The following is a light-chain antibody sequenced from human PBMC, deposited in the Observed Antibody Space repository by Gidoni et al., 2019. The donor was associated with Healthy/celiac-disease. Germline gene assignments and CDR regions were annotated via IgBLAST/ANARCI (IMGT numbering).Light chain of an antibody. CDR2: AAS. Sequence: IQMPQTPSSLSASVGDRVTITCRASQSISSYFNWYQQKPGKAPKLLIYAASSLESGVPSRFSGSGSGTDFTLTISSLQPEDFATYYCQQSDSTPLTFGGXTKVEIK. CDR3: QQSDSTPLT. CDR1: QSISSY. V-gene: IGKV1-39*01. J-gene: IGKJ4*01.